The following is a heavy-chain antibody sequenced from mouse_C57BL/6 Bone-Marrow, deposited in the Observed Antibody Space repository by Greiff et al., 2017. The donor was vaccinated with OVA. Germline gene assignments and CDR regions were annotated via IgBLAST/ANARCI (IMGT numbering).Heavy chain of an antibody. V-gene: IGHV14-3*01. D-gene: IGHD1-1*01. CDR3: ASGYYGSSYAWFAY. J-gene: IGHJ3*01. CDR2: IDPANGNT. CDR1: GFNIKNTY. Sequence: VQLQQSVAELVRPGASVKLSCTASGFNIKNTYMHWVKQRPEQGLEWIGRIDPANGNTKYAPKFQGKATITADTSTNTAYLQLSSLTSEDTAIYYCASGYYGSSYAWFAYWGQGTLVTVSA.